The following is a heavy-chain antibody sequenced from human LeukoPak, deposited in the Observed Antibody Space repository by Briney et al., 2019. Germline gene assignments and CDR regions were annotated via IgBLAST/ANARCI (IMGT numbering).Heavy chain of an antibody. CDR2: IIPIFGTA. CDR1: GGTFSSYA. V-gene: IGHV1-69*13. J-gene: IGHJ4*02. D-gene: IGHD2-15*01. Sequence: GASVKVSCKASGGTFSSYAISWVRQAPGQGLEWMGGIIPIFGTANYAQKFQGRVTITADESTSTAYMELSSLRSEDTAVYYCAKDGRYRSGGSCYPRSWGQGTLVTVSS. CDR3: AKDGRYRSGGSCYPRS.